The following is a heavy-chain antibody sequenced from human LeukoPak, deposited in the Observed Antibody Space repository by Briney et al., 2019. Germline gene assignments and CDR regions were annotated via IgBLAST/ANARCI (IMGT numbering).Heavy chain of an antibody. Sequence: GGSLRLSCVASGLSFGTSSMDWVRQAPGKGLEWVASISSTSTYIYYAGSVEGRFTISRDNARNSLYLQMDSLRAEDTAVYYCAELGITMIGGVWGKGTTVTISS. V-gene: IGHV3-21*01. CDR2: ISSTSTYI. CDR3: AELGITMIGGV. CDR1: GLSFGTSS. D-gene: IGHD3-10*02. J-gene: IGHJ6*04.